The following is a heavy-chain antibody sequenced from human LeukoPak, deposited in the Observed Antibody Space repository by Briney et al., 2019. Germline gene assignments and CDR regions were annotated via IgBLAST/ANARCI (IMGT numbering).Heavy chain of an antibody. V-gene: IGHV3-48*03. D-gene: IGHD3-10*01. J-gene: IGHJ3*02. CDR1: GFTFRNSE. CDR2: ISSTGSTI. Sequence: PGGSLRLSCTASGFTFRNSEMNWVRQAPGKGLEWVSYISSTGSTIYYADSVKGRFTISRDNAKNSLYLQMNSLRAEDTAVYSCAKDRWYYGSGSYVDAFDMWGQGTMVTVSS. CDR3: AKDRWYYGSGSYVDAFDM.